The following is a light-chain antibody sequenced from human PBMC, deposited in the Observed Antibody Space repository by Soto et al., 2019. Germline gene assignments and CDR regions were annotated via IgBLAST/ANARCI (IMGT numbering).Light chain of an antibody. CDR3: RTYAGRXTYV. CDR1: KSDICVYDF. V-gene: IGLV2-8*01. J-gene: IGLJ1*01. CDR2: EVV. Sequence: QSSLRQPPSASGSPGQSVTISCTGTKSDICVYDFVSWYQHHRGKAPRLSIYEVVQRPSGGPDRFYGSKSGNTASLTVSGLQDEDEADYFWRTYAGRXTYVVGRGTKVX.